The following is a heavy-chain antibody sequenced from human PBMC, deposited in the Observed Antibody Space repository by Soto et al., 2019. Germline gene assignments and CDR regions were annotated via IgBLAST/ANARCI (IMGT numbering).Heavy chain of an antibody. Sequence: ASVKVSCKASGFTFTGYYMHWVRQAPGQGLEWMGWINPNSGGTNYAQKFQGWVTMTRDTSISTAYMELSRLRSDDTAVYYCARGHIAVADRGYWIDPWGQGTLVTVSS. CDR1: GFTFTGYY. CDR2: INPNSGGT. D-gene: IGHD6-19*01. CDR3: ARGHIAVADRGYWIDP. V-gene: IGHV1-2*04. J-gene: IGHJ5*02.